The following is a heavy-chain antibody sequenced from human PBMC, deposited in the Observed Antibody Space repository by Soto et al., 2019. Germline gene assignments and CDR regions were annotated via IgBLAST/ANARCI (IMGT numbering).Heavy chain of an antibody. Sequence: EVQLLESGGGLVQPGGSLRLSCAASGFTFSSYAMSWVRQAPGKGLEWVSAISGSGGSTYYADSVKGRFTISRDNSKNTLYLQMNSLRAEDTAVYYCAKEGGVAAPRRYNWFDPWGQGTLVTVSS. CDR2: ISGSGGST. J-gene: IGHJ5*02. D-gene: IGHD6-13*01. CDR1: GFTFSSYA. CDR3: AKEGGVAAPRRYNWFDP. V-gene: IGHV3-23*01.